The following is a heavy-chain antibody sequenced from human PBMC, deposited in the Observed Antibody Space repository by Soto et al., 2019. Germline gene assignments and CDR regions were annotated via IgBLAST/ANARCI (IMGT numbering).Heavy chain of an antibody. CDR1: GFSLSTSGVG. D-gene: IGHD2-21*02. V-gene: IGHV2-5*02. Sequence: QITLKESGPTLVRPTQTLTLTCTFSGFSLSTSGVGVGWIRQPPGKALEWLALIYWDDDKRYSPSLKSRLTITKDTSKNQVVLTMTNMEPVDTATYYCAHSRCGGDCLQSYSSHYYYGMDVWGQGTTVTVSS. J-gene: IGHJ6*02. CDR3: AHSRCGGDCLQSYSSHYYYGMDV. CDR2: IYWDDDK.